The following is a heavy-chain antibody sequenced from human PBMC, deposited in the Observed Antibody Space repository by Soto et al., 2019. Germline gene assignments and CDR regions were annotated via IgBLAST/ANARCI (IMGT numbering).Heavy chain of an antibody. V-gene: IGHV3-33*01. Sequence: QVQLVESGGGVVHPGRSLRLSCAASGFSFRTYGMHWARQAPGKGLEWVAVIWYDGTKENYADSVKGRFTISRENSENPPYLQMNSLRAEDTVVYNSASDASGATEFWGQGTLVTVPS. CDR3: ASDASGATEF. CDR1: GFSFRTYG. J-gene: IGHJ4*02. CDR2: IWYDGTKE. D-gene: IGHD1-26*01.